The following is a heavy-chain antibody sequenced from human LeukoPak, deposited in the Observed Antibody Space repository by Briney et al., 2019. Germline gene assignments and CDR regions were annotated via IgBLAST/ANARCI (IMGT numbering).Heavy chain of an antibody. J-gene: IGHJ5*02. V-gene: IGHV4-30-4*07. CDR1: GGSISSGGYS. CDR3: ARDVAGTRFDP. CDR2: IYYSGST. Sequence: PSETLSLTCAVSGGSISSGGYSWSWIRQPPGKGLQWIGYIYYSGSTYYNPSLKSRVTISVDTSKNQFSLKLSSVTAADTAVYYCARDVAGTRFDPWGQGTLVTVSS. D-gene: IGHD6-19*01.